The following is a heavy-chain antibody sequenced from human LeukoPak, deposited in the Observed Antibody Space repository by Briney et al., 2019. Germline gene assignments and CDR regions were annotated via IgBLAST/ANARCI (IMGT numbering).Heavy chain of an antibody. J-gene: IGHJ4*02. CDR3: ARDLVGATTRDNNDY. V-gene: IGHV1-46*01. Sequence: ASVKVSCKASGYTFTSYYMHWVRQAPGQGLEWMGIIDPSGGSTSYAQKFQGRVTMTRDSSTSTVYMELSSLRSEDTAVYYCARDLVGATTRDNNDYWGQGTLVTVSS. CDR1: GYTFTSYY. CDR2: IDPSGGST. D-gene: IGHD1-26*01.